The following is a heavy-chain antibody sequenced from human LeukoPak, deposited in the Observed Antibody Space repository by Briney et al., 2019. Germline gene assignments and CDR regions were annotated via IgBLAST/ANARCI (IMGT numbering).Heavy chain of an antibody. J-gene: IGHJ4*02. D-gene: IGHD3-9*01. CDR1: GGSISSYY. Sequence: PSETLSLTCTVSGGSISSYYWSWIRQPAGKGLEWIGRIYTSGSTNYNPSLKSRVTMSVDTSKNQFSLKLSSVTAADTAVYYCARDRTYYDILTGYLEYWGQGTLVTVSS. CDR2: IYTSGST. CDR3: ARDRTYYDILTGYLEY. V-gene: IGHV4-4*07.